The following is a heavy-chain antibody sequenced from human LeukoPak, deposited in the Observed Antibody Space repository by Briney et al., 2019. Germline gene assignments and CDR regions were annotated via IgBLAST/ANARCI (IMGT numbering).Heavy chain of an antibody. CDR2: ISYDGTIK. D-gene: IGHD3-10*01. Sequence: GRSLRLSCAASGFTFSTYAMHWVRQAPGKGLEWVAVISYDGTIKSYADSAKGRFTISRDNSKNTLYPQMDSLRAEDTAVYYCANIPTYYYSSGSSYWGQGTLVTVSS. V-gene: IGHV3-30-3*01. J-gene: IGHJ4*02. CDR3: ANIPTYYYSSGSSY. CDR1: GFTFSTYA.